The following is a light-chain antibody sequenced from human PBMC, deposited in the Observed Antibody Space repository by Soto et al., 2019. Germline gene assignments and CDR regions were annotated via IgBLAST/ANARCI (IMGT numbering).Light chain of an antibody. V-gene: IGKV3-15*01. Sequence: EIVMTQSPATLSVSPGDRATLSCRASQSVSSNLAWYQQKPGQAPSLLIYGASTRATGTPARFSGSGSGTEFTLTISSLQSEDFAVYYCQQYIRWPLTLGGGTKVDIK. CDR1: QSVSSN. CDR2: GAS. J-gene: IGKJ4*01. CDR3: QQYIRWPLT.